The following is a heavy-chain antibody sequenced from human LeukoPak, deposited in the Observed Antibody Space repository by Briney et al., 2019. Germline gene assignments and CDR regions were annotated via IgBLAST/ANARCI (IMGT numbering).Heavy chain of an antibody. CDR2: IKHCGST. CDR3: ARGPEAGYSYGEFDY. CDR1: GGSFSCYY. J-gene: IGHJ4*02. V-gene: IGHV4-34*01. D-gene: IGHD5-18*01. Sequence: SETLSLTCAVYGGSFSCYYWSWIRQPPGKGLEWIGEIKHCGSTNYNPSLKSRVTISVATSKTQFSLKLSSVTAADTAVYYCARGPEAGYSYGEFDYWGEGTLVTVSP.